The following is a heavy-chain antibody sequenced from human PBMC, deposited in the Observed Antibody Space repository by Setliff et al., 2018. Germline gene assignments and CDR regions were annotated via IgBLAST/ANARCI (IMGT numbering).Heavy chain of an antibody. D-gene: IGHD3-10*01. CDR1: GASINRDY. J-gene: IGHJ6*03. CDR3: AKVPITKVYFYMDV. Sequence: SETLSLTCSVSGASINRDYWNWIRQPPGKGLEWIGSRYYSGHTYYNPSLKSRVTISVDTSKNQLSLKLSSVTAADTAVYYCAKVPITKVYFYMDVWGKGTTVTVSS. CDR2: RYYSGHT. V-gene: IGHV4-59*04.